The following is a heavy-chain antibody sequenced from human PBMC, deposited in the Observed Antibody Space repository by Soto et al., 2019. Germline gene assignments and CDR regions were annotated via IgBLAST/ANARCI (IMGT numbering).Heavy chain of an antibody. Sequence: EVQLVESGGGLVQPGRSLRLSCAASGFTFDDSAMHWVRQAPAKGLEWVSGISWNSGSIGYADSVKGRFTISRDNAKNSLYLQMNSLRAEDKALYYCAKSSLQLEPPDFDYWGQGTLVTVSS. J-gene: IGHJ4*02. CDR2: ISWNSGSI. V-gene: IGHV3-9*01. CDR1: GFTFDDSA. CDR3: AKSSLQLEPPDFDY. D-gene: IGHD1-1*01.